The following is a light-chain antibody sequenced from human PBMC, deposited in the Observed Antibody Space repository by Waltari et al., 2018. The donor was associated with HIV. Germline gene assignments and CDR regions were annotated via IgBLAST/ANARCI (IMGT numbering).Light chain of an antibody. CDR2: LGS. CDR3: MQVAQTPT. CDR1: QSLLYSNGYNY. V-gene: IGKV2-28*01. Sequence: DIVMTQSPLSLPVTPGEPASISCRSSQSLLYSNGYNYLDWYLQKPGQSPQLLIYLGSNRASGVPDRFSGSGSGTDFTLKITRVEAEDVGVYYCMQVAQTPTFGGGTKVEIK. J-gene: IGKJ4*01.